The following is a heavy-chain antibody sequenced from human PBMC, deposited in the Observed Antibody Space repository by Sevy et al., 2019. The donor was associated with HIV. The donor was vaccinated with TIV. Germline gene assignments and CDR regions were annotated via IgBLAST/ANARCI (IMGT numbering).Heavy chain of an antibody. V-gene: IGHV1-2*02. CDR2: VNPLSGAA. CDR3: ASPLGGVVVTY. J-gene: IGHJ4*02. D-gene: IGHD3-22*01. CDR1: GYTFTNYY. Sequence: ASVKVSCKASGYTFTNYYIHWVRQAPGQGLEWMGWVNPLSGAAKSAQKFQDKVTMTRDTSIATAYMELNYLISDDTAVYYCASPLGGVVVTYWGLGTLVTVSS.